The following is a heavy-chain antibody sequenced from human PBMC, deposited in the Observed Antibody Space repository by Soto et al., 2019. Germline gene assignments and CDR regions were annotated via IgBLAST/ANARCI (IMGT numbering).Heavy chain of an antibody. CDR2: IYYSGST. CDR3: ARGRIAAAGTRFDP. Sequence: PSETLSLTCTVSGGSISSYYWSWIRQPPGKGLEWIGYIYYSGSTNYNPSLKSRVTISVDTSKNQFSLKLSSVTAADTAVYYGARGRIAAAGTRFDPWGQGTLVTVSS. J-gene: IGHJ5*01. CDR1: GGSISSYY. D-gene: IGHD6-13*01. V-gene: IGHV4-59*01.